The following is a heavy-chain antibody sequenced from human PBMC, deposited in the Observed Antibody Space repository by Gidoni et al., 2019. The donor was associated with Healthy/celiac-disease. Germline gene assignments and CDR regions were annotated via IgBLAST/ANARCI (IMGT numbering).Heavy chain of an antibody. J-gene: IGHJ6*02. CDR2: ISSSSSTI. D-gene: IGHD6-6*01. CDR3: ARYSSSLQSYYYYYGMDV. Sequence: EVQLVESGGGLVQPGGSLRPSCAASGFTFSSYSRNWVRQAPGKGLEWVSYISSSSSTIYYADSVKGRFTISRDNAKNSLYLQMNSLRAEDTAVYYCARYSSSLQSYYYYYGMDVWGQGTTVTVSS. CDR1: GFTFSSYS. V-gene: IGHV3-48*01.